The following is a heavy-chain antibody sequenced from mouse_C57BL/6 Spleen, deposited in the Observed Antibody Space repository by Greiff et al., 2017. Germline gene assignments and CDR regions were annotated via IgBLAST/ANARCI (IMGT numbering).Heavy chain of an antibody. D-gene: IGHD3-3*01. CDR3: ARDGEGLWYFDV. J-gene: IGHJ1*03. CDR2: IDPSDSYT. Sequence: QVQLKQPGAELVMPGASVKLSCKASGYTFTSYWMHWVKQRPGQGLEWIGEIDPSDSYTNYNQKFKGKSTLTVDKSSSTAYMQLSSLTSEDSAVYYCARDGEGLWYFDVWGTGTTVTVSS. V-gene: IGHV1-69*01. CDR1: GYTFTSYW.